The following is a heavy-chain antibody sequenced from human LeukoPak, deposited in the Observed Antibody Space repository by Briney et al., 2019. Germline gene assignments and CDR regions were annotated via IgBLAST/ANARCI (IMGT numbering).Heavy chain of an antibody. CDR3: ARVVGMATIYY. D-gene: IGHD5-24*01. V-gene: IGHV1-8*03. CDR1: GYTFTSYD. J-gene: IGHJ4*02. CDR2: MNPNSGNT. Sequence: ALVKVSCKASGYTFTSYDINWVRQAPGQGLEWMGWMNPNSGNTGYAQKFQGRVTITGNTSISTAYMELSSLRSEDTAVYYCARVVGMATIYYWGQGTLVTVSS.